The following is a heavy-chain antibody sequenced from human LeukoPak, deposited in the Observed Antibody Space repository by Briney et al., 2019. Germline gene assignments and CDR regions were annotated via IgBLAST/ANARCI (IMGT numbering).Heavy chain of an antibody. J-gene: IGHJ5*02. CDR2: INHSGST. CDR3: ARVLRISWYLPNWFDP. D-gene: IGHD6-13*01. V-gene: IGHV4-34*01. Sequence: PSETLSLTCAVYGGSFSGYYWSWIRQPPGKGLEWIGEINHSGSTNYNPSLKSRVTISVDTSKNQFSLKLSSVTAADAAVYYCARVLRISWYLPNWFDPWGQGTLVTVSS. CDR1: GGSFSGYY.